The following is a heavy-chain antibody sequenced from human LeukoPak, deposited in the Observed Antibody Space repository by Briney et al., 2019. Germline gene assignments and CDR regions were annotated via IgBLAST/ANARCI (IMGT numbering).Heavy chain of an antibody. D-gene: IGHD3-3*01. V-gene: IGHV4-59*08. CDR2: IYYSGST. Sequence: KPSETLSLTCTVSGGSINYYFWSWIRQPPGKGLEWIGYIYYSGSTNYNPSLKSRVTISVDTSKNQFSLKLSSVTAADTAVYYCARLPSDFWSGYPMLYFDYWGQGTLVTVSS. CDR1: GGSINYYF. J-gene: IGHJ4*02. CDR3: ARLPSDFWSGYPMLYFDY.